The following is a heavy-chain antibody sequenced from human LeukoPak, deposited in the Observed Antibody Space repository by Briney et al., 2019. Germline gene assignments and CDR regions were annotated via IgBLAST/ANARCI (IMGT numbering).Heavy chain of an antibody. J-gene: IGHJ3*02. CDR3: ARDDYDGAFDI. V-gene: IGHV4-59*01. CDR1: GGSISSYY. Sequence: SETLSLTCTVSGGSISSYYWSWIRQPPGKGLEWIGYIYYSGSTNYNPSLKSRVTISVDTSKNQFSLKLSSVTAADTAVYYCARDDYDGAFDIWGQGTMVTVSS. CDR2: IYYSGST. D-gene: IGHD3-22*01.